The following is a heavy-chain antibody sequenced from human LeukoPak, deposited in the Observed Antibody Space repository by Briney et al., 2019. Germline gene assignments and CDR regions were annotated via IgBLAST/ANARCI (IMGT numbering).Heavy chain of an antibody. CDR3: AREGYGGNWAYYYYYYYMDV. V-gene: IGHV4-39*07. CDR1: GGSISSSSYY. J-gene: IGHJ6*03. D-gene: IGHD4-23*01. Sequence: PSETLSLTCTVSGGSISSSSYYWGWIRQPPGKGLEWIGSIYYSGSTYYNPSLKSRVTISVDTSKNQFSLKLSSVTAADTAVYYCAREGYGGNWAYYYYYYYMDVWGKGTTVTVSS. CDR2: IYYSGST.